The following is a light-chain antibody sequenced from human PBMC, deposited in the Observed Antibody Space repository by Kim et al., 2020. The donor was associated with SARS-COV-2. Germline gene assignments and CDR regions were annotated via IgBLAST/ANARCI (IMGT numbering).Light chain of an antibody. Sequence: GDSVTITCRASQDMRNSLAWYQQKPGKVPKLLIYGASTLQSGDPLRFSGSGSGTDFSLTISSLQPEDFATYYCQQLNSYSLTFGGGTKV. CDR1: QDMRNS. V-gene: IGKV1-9*01. J-gene: IGKJ4*01. CDR3: QQLNSYSLT. CDR2: GAS.